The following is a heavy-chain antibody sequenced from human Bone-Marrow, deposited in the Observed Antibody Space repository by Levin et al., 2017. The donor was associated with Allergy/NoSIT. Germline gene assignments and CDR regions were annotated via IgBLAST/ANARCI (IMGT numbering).Heavy chain of an antibody. V-gene: IGHV3-23*01. CDR3: AIPDGDEYDSGNCCMMRYFED. Sequence: PGGSLRLSCATSGFTFTSYAMTWVRQTPGKGPEWVSSISGTVGSTYYTDSVEGRFTISRDNSKHMVFLQMTNLSVEDTAVYYCAIPDGDEYDSGNCCMMRYFEDWGQGTQVTVSS. J-gene: IGHJ4*02. CDR1: GFTFTSYA. CDR2: ISGTVGST. D-gene: IGHD2-15*01.